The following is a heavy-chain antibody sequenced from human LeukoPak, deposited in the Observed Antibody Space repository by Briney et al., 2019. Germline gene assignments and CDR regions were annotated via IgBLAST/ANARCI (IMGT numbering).Heavy chain of an antibody. J-gene: IGHJ6*03. CDR1: GGSISSGSYY. D-gene: IGHD4-23*01. CDR2: IYTSGST. Sequence: SETLSLTCTVSGGSISSGSYYWSWIRQPAGKGLEWIGRIYTSGSTNYNPSLKSRVTISVDTSKNQFSLKLSSVTAADTAVYYCARVYGGNSGGYYYYYMDVWGKGTTVTVSS. V-gene: IGHV4-61*02. CDR3: ARVYGGNSGGYYYYYMDV.